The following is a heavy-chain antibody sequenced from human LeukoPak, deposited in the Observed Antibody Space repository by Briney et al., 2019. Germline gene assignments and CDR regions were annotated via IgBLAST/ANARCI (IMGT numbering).Heavy chain of an antibody. CDR3: AREVRGVTRYFDY. J-gene: IGHJ4*02. Sequence: GGSLRLPCAASGFTFTSYAMSWVRQAPGKGLEWVSTISGSGGSTYYADSVKGRFTISRDNSKNTLYLQMNSLRAEDTAVYYCAREVRGVTRYFDYWGQGTLVTVSS. D-gene: IGHD3-10*01. V-gene: IGHV3-23*01. CDR1: GFTFTSYA. CDR2: ISGSGGST.